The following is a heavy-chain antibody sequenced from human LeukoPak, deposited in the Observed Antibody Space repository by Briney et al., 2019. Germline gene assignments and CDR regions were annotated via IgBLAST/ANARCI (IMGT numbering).Heavy chain of an antibody. J-gene: IGHJ3*01. D-gene: IGHD5-24*01. V-gene: IGHV1-69*13. CDR1: GYTITGYY. Sequence: GASVKVSCKASGYTITGYYMHWVRQAPGQGLEWMGGITPIFGTANYAQKFQGRVTITAAESTSTAYLELRSLTSEDTAVYFCATERWLQYWGQGTMVTVSS. CDR2: ITPIFGTA. CDR3: ATERWLQY.